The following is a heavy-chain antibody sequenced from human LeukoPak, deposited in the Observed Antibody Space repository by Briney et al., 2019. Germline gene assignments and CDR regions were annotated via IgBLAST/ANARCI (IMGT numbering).Heavy chain of an antibody. CDR2: ISYDGNNK. V-gene: IGHV3-33*05. D-gene: IGHD3-10*01. Sequence: PGRSLRLSCAASEFTFSSYGMHWVRQAPGKGLEWVAVISYDGNNKYYADSVKGRFTISRDNSKNTLYLQMNSLRAEDTAVYYCARAATPLLWFGETEAYYFDYWGQGTLVTVSS. J-gene: IGHJ4*02. CDR3: ARAATPLLWFGETEAYYFDY. CDR1: EFTFSSYG.